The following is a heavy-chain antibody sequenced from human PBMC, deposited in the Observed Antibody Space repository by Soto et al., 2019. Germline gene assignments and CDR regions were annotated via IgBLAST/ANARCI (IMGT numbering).Heavy chain of an antibody. D-gene: IGHD6-6*01. Sequence: EVQLVESGGGLVQPGGSLRLSCAASEFTFSSHWMSWVRQAPGKGLEWVANIKQDGSEKYYVDSVKGRFTISRDNAKNSLYLQMNSLRAKDTAVYYCARGYSSSFRFYYYYYGMDVWGQGTTVTVSS. CDR1: EFTFSSHW. CDR2: IKQDGSEK. CDR3: ARGYSSSFRFYYYYYGMDV. J-gene: IGHJ6*02. V-gene: IGHV3-7*01.